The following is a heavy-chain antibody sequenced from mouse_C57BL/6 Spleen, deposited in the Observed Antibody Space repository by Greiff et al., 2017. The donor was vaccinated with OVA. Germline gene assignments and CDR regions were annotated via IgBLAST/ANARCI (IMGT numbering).Heavy chain of an antibody. CDR3: ASNYYGSSYGAMDY. CDR2: IYPVSGET. Sequence: QVQLQQSGAELASPGASVTLSCKASGYTFTDYIMNWVQKRPGQGLEWIGRIYPVSGETNYNKKFMGKATFSVNRSSSTVYMVLNSLTSEDPAVYYCASNYYGSSYGAMDYWGQGTSVTVSS. D-gene: IGHD1-1*01. J-gene: IGHJ4*01. CDR1: GYTFTDYI. V-gene: IGHV1-11*01.